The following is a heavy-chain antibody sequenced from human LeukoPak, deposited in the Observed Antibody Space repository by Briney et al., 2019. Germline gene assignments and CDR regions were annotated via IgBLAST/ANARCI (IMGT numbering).Heavy chain of an antibody. CDR1: GFIIDDYA. D-gene: IGHD6-13*01. Sequence: PGGSLRLSCAAPGFIIDDYAIHWVRQAPGKGLEWVSLISGDGGSTFYADSVKGRFTISRDNSKNSLSLQMSSLRSEDTALYFCARESERSGRYDYWGQGTLVTVSS. CDR2: ISGDGGST. V-gene: IGHV3-43*02. J-gene: IGHJ4*02. CDR3: ARESERSGRYDY.